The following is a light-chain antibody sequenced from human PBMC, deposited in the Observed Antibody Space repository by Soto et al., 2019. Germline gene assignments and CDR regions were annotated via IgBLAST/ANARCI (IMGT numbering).Light chain of an antibody. Sequence: EIVMTQSPATLSVYTEERATLSCRASHSVFNTLARYQHKPGQAPRLLMYDASTRATGIPARFSGSGSGTEFTLTISSLQSEDFAVYYCQQYNNWISWPFGQVTRPAI. V-gene: IGKV3-15*01. CDR2: DAS. CDR1: HSVFNT. J-gene: IGKJ5*01. CDR3: QQYNNWISWP.